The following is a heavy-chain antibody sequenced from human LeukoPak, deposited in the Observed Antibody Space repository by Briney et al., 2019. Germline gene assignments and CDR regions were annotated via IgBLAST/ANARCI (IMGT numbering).Heavy chain of an antibody. V-gene: IGHV4-59*01. CDR3: ARGGYYGSGNDFRFDP. Sequence: SETLSLTCTVSGGSISSYYWSWIRQPPGKGLEWIGYIYYSGSTNYKPSLKSGVTISVDTSKNQFSLKLSSVTAADTAVYYCARGGYYGSGNDFRFDPWGQGTLVTVSS. CDR2: IYYSGST. D-gene: IGHD3-10*01. J-gene: IGHJ5*02. CDR1: GGSISSYY.